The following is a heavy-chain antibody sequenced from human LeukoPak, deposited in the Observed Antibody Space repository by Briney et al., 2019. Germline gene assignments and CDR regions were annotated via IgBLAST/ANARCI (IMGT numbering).Heavy chain of an antibody. D-gene: IGHD6-19*01. J-gene: IGHJ4*02. V-gene: IGHV3-21*06. CDR1: GFTFSSYS. Sequence: VGSLRLSCAASGFTFSSYSMNWVRQAPGKGLEWVSPISSSSSYIYYADSVKRRFTNSKDNTKNSLYLQMNSRRGEDTVVYYSASDKRGWDFDYWGEGTLVTVSS. CDR2: ISSSSSYI. CDR3: ASDKRGWDFDY.